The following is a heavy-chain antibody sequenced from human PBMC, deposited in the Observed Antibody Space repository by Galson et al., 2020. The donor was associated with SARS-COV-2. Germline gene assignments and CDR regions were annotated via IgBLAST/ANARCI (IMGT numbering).Heavy chain of an antibody. CDR3: AREGGGYDYGWGRGYYYYYGMGV. D-gene: IGHD3-16*01. V-gene: IGHV3-7*01. CDR1: GFTFSSYG. Sequence: GGSLRLSCAASGFTFSSYGMHWVRQAPGKGLEWVANIKQDGSEKYYVDSVKGRFTISRDNAKNSLYLQMNSLRAEDTAGYYCAREGGGYDYGWGRGYYYYYGMGVWGQGTKVTVSS. J-gene: IGHJ6*02. CDR2: IKQDGSEK.